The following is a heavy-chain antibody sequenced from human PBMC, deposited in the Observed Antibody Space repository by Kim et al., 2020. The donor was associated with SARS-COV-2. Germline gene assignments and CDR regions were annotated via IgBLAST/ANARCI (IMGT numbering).Heavy chain of an antibody. V-gene: IGHV5-51*01. CDR3: ARRWASYDSSGPFDY. J-gene: IGHJ4*02. Sequence: GESLKISCKGSGYTFTSYWIGWVRQMPGKGLEWMVIIYPGDSDTRYSPSFQGQVTISADKSISTAYLQWSSLKASDTAMYYRARRWASYDSSGPFDYWGQGTLVTVSS. D-gene: IGHD3-22*01. CDR1: GYTFTSYW. CDR2: IYPGDSDT.